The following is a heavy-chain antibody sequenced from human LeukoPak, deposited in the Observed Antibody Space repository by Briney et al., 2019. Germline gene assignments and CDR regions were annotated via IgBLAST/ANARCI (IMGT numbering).Heavy chain of an antibody. D-gene: IGHD6-19*01. CDR2: IYYSGST. J-gene: IGHJ4*02. CDR1: GGSISSGDYY. V-gene: IGHV4-30-4*08. Sequence: SGTLSLTCTVSGGSISSGDYYWSWIRQPPGKGREWIGYIYYSGSTYYNPSLKSRVTISVDTSKNQYSLKLSSVTAADTAVYYCASTLQYSSGWLSDYWGQGTLVNVSS. CDR3: ASTLQYSSGWLSDY.